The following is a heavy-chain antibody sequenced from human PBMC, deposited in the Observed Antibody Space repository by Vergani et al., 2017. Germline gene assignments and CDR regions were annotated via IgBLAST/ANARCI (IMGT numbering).Heavy chain of an antibody. CDR2: IIPIFGTA. V-gene: IGHV1-69*01. J-gene: IGHJ4*02. Sequence: QVQLVQSGAEVKKPGASVKVSCKASGYTFTGYYMHWVRQAPGQGLEWMGGIIPIFGTANYAQKFQGRVTITADESTSTAYMELSSLRSEDTAVYYCARDRESGWLQFDDYWGQGTLVTVSS. D-gene: IGHD5-24*01. CDR3: ARDRESGWLQFDDY. CDR1: GYTFTGYY.